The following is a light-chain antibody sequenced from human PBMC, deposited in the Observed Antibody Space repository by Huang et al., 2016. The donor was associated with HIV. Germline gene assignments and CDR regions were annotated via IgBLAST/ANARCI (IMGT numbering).Light chain of an antibody. V-gene: IGKV1-27*01. Sequence: DIQMTQSPSSLSASVGDRVTITCRASQGIANYLAGYQQKPGKVPKLLIYAASTFQSGVPSRFSGSGSGTDFTLTISSLQPEDVATYYCQKYHSAPFTFGPGTKVDIK. CDR3: QKYHSAPFT. CDR2: AAS. CDR1: QGIANY. J-gene: IGKJ3*01.